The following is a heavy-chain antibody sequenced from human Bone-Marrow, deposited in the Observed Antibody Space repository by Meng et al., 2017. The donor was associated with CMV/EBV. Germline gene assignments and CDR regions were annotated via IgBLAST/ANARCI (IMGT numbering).Heavy chain of an antibody. CDR1: GGSFSGYY. V-gene: IGHV4-34*01. J-gene: IGHJ4*02. D-gene: IGHD3-22*01. Sequence: VHLQQGGAGLLKPSETLSLTCAVYGGSFSGYYWSWIRQPPGKGLEWIGEINHSGSTNYNPSLKSRVTISVDTSKNQFSLKLSSVTAADTAVYYCARGGVVVNGAPFDYWGQGTLVTVSS. CDR3: ARGGVVVNGAPFDY. CDR2: INHSGST.